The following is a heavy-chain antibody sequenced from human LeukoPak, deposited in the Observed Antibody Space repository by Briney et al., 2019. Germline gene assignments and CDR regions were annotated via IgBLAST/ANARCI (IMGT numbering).Heavy chain of an antibody. Sequence: ASVKVSFTASGYTFTIYYIHWVRQAPGQGLEWMGIINPSGGSTTYAQKFQGRVAMTRDTSTSRVYMEVSSLRSEDTAVYYCARTYSSSDEFDYWGQGTLVTVSS. D-gene: IGHD6-13*01. CDR1: GYTFTIYY. CDR2: INPSGGST. V-gene: IGHV1-46*01. J-gene: IGHJ4*02. CDR3: ARTYSSSDEFDY.